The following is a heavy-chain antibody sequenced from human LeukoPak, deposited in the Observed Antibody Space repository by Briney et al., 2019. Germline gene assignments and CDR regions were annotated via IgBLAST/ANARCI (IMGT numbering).Heavy chain of an antibody. CDR3: ASISEVWSGYYTVHFDY. CDR1: GYTFTDYY. D-gene: IGHD3-3*01. J-gene: IGHJ4*02. V-gene: IGHV1-2*02. Sequence: ASVKVSFKASGYTFTDYYIHWVRQAPGQGLEWMGRINPNSGDTNYAQKFQGRVTMTRDTAISTAYMELSRLRSDDTAVYYCASISEVWSGYYTVHFDYWGQGTLVTVSS. CDR2: INPNSGDT.